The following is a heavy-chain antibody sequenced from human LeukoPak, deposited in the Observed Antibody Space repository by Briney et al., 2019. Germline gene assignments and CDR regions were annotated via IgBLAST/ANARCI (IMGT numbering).Heavy chain of an antibody. Sequence: TGGSLRLSCEASGLIFSSYVMGWVRQAPGKGLQWVSSISVGGAETLTTDLVKGRFTISRDNPKNTLYLQMMGLRVEDTAVYYCAKLNLGEMAYFDLWGQGTLVIVSS. CDR3: AKLNLGEMAYFDL. J-gene: IGHJ4*02. V-gene: IGHV3-23*01. D-gene: IGHD2-21*01. CDR2: ISVGGAET. CDR1: GLIFSSYV.